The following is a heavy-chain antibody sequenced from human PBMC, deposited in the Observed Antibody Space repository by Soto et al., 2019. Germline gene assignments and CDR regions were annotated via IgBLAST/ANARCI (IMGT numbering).Heavy chain of an antibody. V-gene: IGHV3-7*03. J-gene: IGHJ5*02. CDR2: IKQDGSEK. CDR3: ARENSGDYYGSGSYPQGWFDP. CDR1: GFTFSSYW. D-gene: IGHD3-10*01. Sequence: PGGSLRLSCAASGFTFSSYWMSWVRQAPGKGLEWVANIKQDGSEKYYVDSVKGRFTISRDNAKNSLYLQMNSLRAEDTAVYYCARENSGDYYGSGSYPQGWFDPWGQGTLVTVSS.